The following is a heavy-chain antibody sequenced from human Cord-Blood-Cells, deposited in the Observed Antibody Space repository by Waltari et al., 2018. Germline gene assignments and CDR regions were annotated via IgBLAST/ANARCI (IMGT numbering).Heavy chain of an antibody. D-gene: IGHD1-26*01. J-gene: IGHJ4*02. Sequence: QVQLVQSGAEVKKPGASVKVSCKASGYTFTGYYMHWVRQAPGQGLEWMGWINPNSGGTNYAQTFQGWVTMTRDTSISTDYMERGRLRSDETAVYYCARGGEYQWELLDYWGQGTLVTVSS. CDR3: ARGGEYQWELLDY. CDR2: INPNSGGT. V-gene: IGHV1-2*04. CDR1: GYTFTGYY.